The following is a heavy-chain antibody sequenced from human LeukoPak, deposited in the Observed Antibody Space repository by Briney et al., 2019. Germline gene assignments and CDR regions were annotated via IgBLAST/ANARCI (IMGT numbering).Heavy chain of an antibody. V-gene: IGHV4-59*01. D-gene: IGHD3-10*01. CDR1: GVSMSTYF. J-gene: IGHJ4*02. CDR2: IHYTGET. Sequence: SETLSLTCSVSGVSMSTYFWSWIRQPPGKGLEWLAVIHYTGETNYNPSLRSRLTISVDTSKNQFSLRLSSLTAADTAIYYCARDIYGSGYGYFDQWGQGALVTVSS. CDR3: ARDIYGSGYGYFDQ.